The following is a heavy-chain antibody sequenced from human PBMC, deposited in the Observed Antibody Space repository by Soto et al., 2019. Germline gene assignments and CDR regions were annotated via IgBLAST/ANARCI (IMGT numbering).Heavy chain of an antibody. CDR2: INHSGST. V-gene: IGHV4-34*01. CDR3: ARRYSSGWYGNWFDP. CDR1: GGSFSGYY. J-gene: IGHJ5*02. D-gene: IGHD6-19*01. Sequence: NLSLTCAVYGGSFSGYYWSWIRQPPGKGLEWIGEINHSGSTNYNPSLKSRVTISVDTSKNQFSLKLSSVTAADTAVYYCARRYSSGWYGNWFDPWGQGTLVTVSS.